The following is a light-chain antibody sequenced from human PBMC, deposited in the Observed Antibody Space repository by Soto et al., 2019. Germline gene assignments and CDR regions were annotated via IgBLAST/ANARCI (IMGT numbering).Light chain of an antibody. J-gene: IGKJ4*01. CDR2: VAS. CDR3: QQYGNSPPT. CDR1: QSLSSTY. V-gene: IGKV3-20*01. Sequence: EIVLTQSPGTLSLSPGERATLSCRACQSLSSTYLAWYQQKPAQAPRLLIYVASSRATGIPDRFIGSRSATDFTLTISRLEPEDLAVYHCQQYGNSPPTFGGGTKVEI.